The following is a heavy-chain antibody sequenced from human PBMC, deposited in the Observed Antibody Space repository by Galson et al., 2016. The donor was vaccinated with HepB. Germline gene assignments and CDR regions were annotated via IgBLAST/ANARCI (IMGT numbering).Heavy chain of an antibody. Sequence: CAISGDSVSSNSAAWNWIRQSPSRGLEWLGRTYYRSKWYNEYAVSVKSRITINPDTSKNQFSLQLNSVTPEDTAVYYCARDLREALAGTGYYYYGLDVWDQGTTVTVSS. CDR2: TYYRSKWYN. V-gene: IGHV6-1*01. D-gene: IGHD6-19*01. CDR3: ARDLREALAGTGYYYYGLDV. CDR1: GDSVSSNSAA. J-gene: IGHJ6*02.